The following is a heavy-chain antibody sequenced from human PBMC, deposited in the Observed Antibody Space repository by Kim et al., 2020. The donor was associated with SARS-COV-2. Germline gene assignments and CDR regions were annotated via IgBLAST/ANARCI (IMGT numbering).Heavy chain of an antibody. CDR3: AKGHWGA. Sequence: CTTYYADPAKGRFTISRENSKNTVYLQMNSLRAEDTAIYYCAKGHWGAWGQGTLVTVSS. V-gene: IGHV3-23*01. J-gene: IGHJ4*02. CDR2: CTT. D-gene: IGHD3-16*01.